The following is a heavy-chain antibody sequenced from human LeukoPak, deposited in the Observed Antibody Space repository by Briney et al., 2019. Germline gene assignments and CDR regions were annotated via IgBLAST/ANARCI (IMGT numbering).Heavy chain of an antibody. CDR1: GFTFSTYA. V-gene: IGHV3-23*01. J-gene: IGHJ4*02. Sequence: GGSLRLSCAASGFTFSTYAMSWVRQAPGKGLEWVAGITGNGGNRYYADAVKGRFTVSRDNSRSTVYLQMNSLRAEDTALDYCAKDKSSSSSGWYLSDYWGQGTLVTVSS. D-gene: IGHD6-19*01. CDR2: ITGNGGNR. CDR3: AKDKSSSSSGWYLSDY.